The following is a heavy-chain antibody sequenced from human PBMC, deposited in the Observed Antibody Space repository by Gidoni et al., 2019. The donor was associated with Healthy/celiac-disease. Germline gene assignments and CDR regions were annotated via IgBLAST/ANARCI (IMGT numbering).Heavy chain of an antibody. V-gene: IGHV3-11*06. D-gene: IGHD6-13*01. CDR2: ISSSSSYT. CDR1: GFTFSDYY. Sequence: QVQLVESGGGLVKPGGSLRLSCAASGFTFSDYYMSWIRQAPGKGLEWVSYISSSSSYTNYADSVKGRFTISRDNAKNSLYLQMNSLRAEDTAVYYCARDPYSSSWYFDYWGQGTLVTVSS. CDR3: ARDPYSSSWYFDY. J-gene: IGHJ4*02.